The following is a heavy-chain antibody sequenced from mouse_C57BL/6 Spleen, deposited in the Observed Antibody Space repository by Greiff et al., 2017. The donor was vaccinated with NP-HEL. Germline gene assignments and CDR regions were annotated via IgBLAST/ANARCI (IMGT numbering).Heavy chain of an antibody. CDR2: IYPGSGST. CDR3: ARLYYYGNHGLFDY. D-gene: IGHD2-1*01. V-gene: IGHV1-55*01. Sequence: VKLQQPGAELVKPGASVKMSCKASGYTFTSYWITWVKQRPGQGLEWIGDIYPGSGSTNYNEKFKSKATLTVDTSSSTAYMQLSSLTSEDSAVYYCARLYYYGNHGLFDYWGQGTTLTVSS. CDR1: GYTFTSYW. J-gene: IGHJ2*01.